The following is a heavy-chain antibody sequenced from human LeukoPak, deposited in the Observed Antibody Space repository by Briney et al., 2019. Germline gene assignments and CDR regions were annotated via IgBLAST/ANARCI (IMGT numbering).Heavy chain of an antibody. D-gene: IGHD1-1*01. Sequence: ASVEVSCKVSGYTLTELPMHWVRQAPGKGLEWMGGFDPEDGETIYAQKFQGRVTMTEDTSTDTAYMEVSSLRSEDTAVYYCAAAPRGQLERPGYWGQGTLVTVSS. CDR2: FDPEDGET. CDR1: GYTLTELP. J-gene: IGHJ4*02. CDR3: AAAPRGQLERPGY. V-gene: IGHV1-24*01.